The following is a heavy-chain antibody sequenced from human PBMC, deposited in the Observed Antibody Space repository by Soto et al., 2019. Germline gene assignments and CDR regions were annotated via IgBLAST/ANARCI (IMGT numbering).Heavy chain of an antibody. Sequence: PSETLSLTCSVSGGSISGSYWSWIRQSPGKGLEWLGYVYYTGSNNYSPSLRSRVSISVDTSKNEFSLSLSSVTAADTAVYFCARSVAVPGAHIDYWGQGTQVTVS. CDR1: GGSISGSY. CDR3: ARSVAVPGAHIDY. CDR2: VYYTGSN. D-gene: IGHD6-19*01. J-gene: IGHJ4*02. V-gene: IGHV4-59*01.